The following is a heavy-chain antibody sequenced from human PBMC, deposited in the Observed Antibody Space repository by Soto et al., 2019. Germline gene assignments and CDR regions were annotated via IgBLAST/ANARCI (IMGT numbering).Heavy chain of an antibody. Sequence: SETLSLTCAVSSGSISSSNWWSWVRQPPGKGLEWIGEIYHSGSTNYNPSLKSRVTISVDKSKNQFSLKLSFVTAADTAVYYCARIPPNCISTTCHFDYWGQGTLVTVSS. D-gene: IGHD2-2*01. J-gene: IGHJ4*01. V-gene: IGHV4-4*02. CDR3: ARIPPNCISTTCHFDY. CDR2: IYHSGST. CDR1: SGSISSSNW.